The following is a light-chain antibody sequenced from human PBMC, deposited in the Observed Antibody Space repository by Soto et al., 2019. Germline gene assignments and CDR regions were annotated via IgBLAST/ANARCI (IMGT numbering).Light chain of an antibody. Sequence: QSVLTQPPSASGTPGQRVTISCSGSSSNIGSNTVNWYQQLPGTAPELLIYSNNQRPSGVPDRFSGSKSGTSASLAISGLQSDDEADYYCAAWDVSLNGPVFGGGTKLTVL. V-gene: IGLV1-44*01. CDR2: SNN. J-gene: IGLJ2*01. CDR3: AAWDVSLNGPV. CDR1: SSNIGSNT.